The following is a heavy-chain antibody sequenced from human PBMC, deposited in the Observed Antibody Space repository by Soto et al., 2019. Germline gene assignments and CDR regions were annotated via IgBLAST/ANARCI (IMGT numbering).Heavy chain of an antibody. CDR1: GFSFSNHG. CDR3: LSGVGQNGHATRFDY. J-gene: IGHJ4*02. CDR2: ISFNGIDT. V-gene: IGHV3-30*03. D-gene: IGHD1-26*01. Sequence: QMQLVESGGGVVQPGKSLRLSCAASGFSFSNHGIHWFRQAPGKGLEWVGDISFNGIDTGYADSLQGRLTISRDNFRTPAYLQMNDLRLEDTAVYYCLSGVGQNGHATRFDYWGQGTLVTVSP.